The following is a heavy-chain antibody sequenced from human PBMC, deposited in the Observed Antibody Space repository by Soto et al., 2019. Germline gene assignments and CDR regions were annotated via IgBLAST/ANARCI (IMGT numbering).Heavy chain of an antibody. V-gene: IGHV3-30*18. CDR3: VNDRGVDVDTAMVTYYFDY. J-gene: IGHJ4*02. CDR2: ISYDGSNK. D-gene: IGHD5-18*01. CDR1: GCTVSSYG. Sequence: SLRLSCAASGCTVSSYGMHWVRQAPGMGLEWVAVISYDGSNKYYANSVKGRFTISRDNSKNTLYLQMNSLRAEDTAVYYCVNDRGVDVDTAMVTYYFDYWGQGTLVTVSS.